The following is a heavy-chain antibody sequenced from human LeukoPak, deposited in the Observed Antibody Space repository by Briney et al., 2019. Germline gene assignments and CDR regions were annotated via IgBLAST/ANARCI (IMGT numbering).Heavy chain of an antibody. J-gene: IGHJ4*02. V-gene: IGHV3-30*02. D-gene: IGHD5-24*01. CDR2: IRYDGSNK. CDR3: ARDGVGDGYNPYFDY. CDR1: GFTFSSYG. Sequence: PGGSLRLSCAASGFTFSSYGMHWVRQAPGKGLEWVAFIRYDGSNKYYADSVKGRFTISRDNSKNTLYLQMGSLRAEDMAVYYCARDGVGDGYNPYFDYWGQGTLVTVSS.